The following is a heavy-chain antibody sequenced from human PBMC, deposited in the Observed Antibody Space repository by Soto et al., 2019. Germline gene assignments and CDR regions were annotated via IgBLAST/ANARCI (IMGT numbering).Heavy chain of an antibody. Sequence: SETLSLTCTVSGGSVSSTSYYWTWIRQPPGKGLEWIGYIHYSGSTNYNPSLQSRVTISVGTSKNHFSLELTSVTAADTAVYYCARYRREAVAGYTLDNWGQGILVTVSS. CDR1: GGSVSSTSYY. V-gene: IGHV4-61*01. CDR3: ARYRREAVAGYTLDN. CDR2: IHYSGST. D-gene: IGHD6-13*01. J-gene: IGHJ4*02.